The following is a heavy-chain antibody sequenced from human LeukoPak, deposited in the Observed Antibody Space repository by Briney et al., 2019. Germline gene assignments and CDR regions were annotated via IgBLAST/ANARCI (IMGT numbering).Heavy chain of an antibody. J-gene: IGHJ4*02. CDR2: ISYDGSNK. V-gene: IGHV3-30*18. D-gene: IGHD6-19*01. Sequence: GGSLRLSCAASGFTFSSYGMHWVRQAPGKGLEWVAVISYDGSNKYYADSVKGRFTISRDNSKNTLYLQMNSLRAEDTAVYYCAKEGRSGWYFDYWGQGTLVTVSS. CDR3: AKEGRSGWYFDY. CDR1: GFTFSSYG.